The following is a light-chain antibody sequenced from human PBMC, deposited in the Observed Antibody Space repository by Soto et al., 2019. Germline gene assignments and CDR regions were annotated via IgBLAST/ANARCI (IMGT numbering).Light chain of an antibody. CDR3: SAWDCSPKGVG. Sequence: QLVLTQPPSASGTPGQRVTISCSGSSSNIGSKTVNWYQRLPGTAPKLLIYYNNQRPSGVPDRFSGSKAGTPASLAIGGLQSDDEAEYYCSAWDCSPKGVGFRGGTKVTVL. CDR1: SSNIGSKT. V-gene: IGLV1-44*01. CDR2: YNN. J-gene: IGLJ2*01.